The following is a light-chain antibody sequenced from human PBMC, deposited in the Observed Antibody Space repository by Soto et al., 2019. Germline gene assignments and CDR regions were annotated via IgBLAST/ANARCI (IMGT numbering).Light chain of an antibody. CDR3: QKYDVAPLT. J-gene: IGKJ5*01. CDR2: DAS. CDR1: QSVNSD. Sequence: EVVLTQSPGTLSLSPGERATLSCRASQSVNSDLAWYHQKPGQAPRLLISDASNRATGIPDRFSGTGSGTDFTLTISRLEPEDFAVYYCQKYDVAPLTFGQGTRLDIK. V-gene: IGKV3-20*01.